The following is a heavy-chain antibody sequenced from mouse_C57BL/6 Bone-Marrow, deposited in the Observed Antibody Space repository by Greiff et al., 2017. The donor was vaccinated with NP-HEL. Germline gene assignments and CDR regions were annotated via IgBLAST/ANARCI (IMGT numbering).Heavy chain of an antibody. CDR3: ARSGLTVYAMDY. CDR2: IDPNSGGT. CDR1: GYTFTSYW. J-gene: IGHJ4*01. D-gene: IGHD4-1*01. V-gene: IGHV1-72*01. Sequence: QQSCKASGYTFTSYWMHWVKQRPGRGLEWIGRIDPNSGGTKYNEKFKSKATLTVDKPSSTAYMQLSSLTSEDSAVYYCARSGLTVYAMDYWGQGTSVTVSS.